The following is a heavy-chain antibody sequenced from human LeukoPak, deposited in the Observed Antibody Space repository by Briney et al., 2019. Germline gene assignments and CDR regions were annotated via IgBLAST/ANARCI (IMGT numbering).Heavy chain of an antibody. CDR3: ARGWVTVPVPFDY. CDR2: ISSSSDYI. CDR1: GITFSSYS. J-gene: IGHJ4*02. V-gene: IGHV3-21*01. Sequence: GGSLRLSCAASGITFSSYSMNLVRQAPGKGLEWVSSISSSSDYIYYADSVKGRFTISRDNAKNSLYLQMNSLRAEDTAVYYCARGWVTVPVPFDYWGQGTLVTVSS. D-gene: IGHD4-23*01.